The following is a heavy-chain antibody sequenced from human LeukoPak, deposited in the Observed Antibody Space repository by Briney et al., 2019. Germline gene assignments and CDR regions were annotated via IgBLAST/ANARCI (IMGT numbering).Heavy chain of an antibody. Sequence: GGALRLSCAASGFTFSDYAMEWVCQAPGKGLGWVAIISHDGRHKYYAEYVKGRFTISRDNSRNTIFLQMDSLRVEDTAVFYCARSANHNDFWSGHLTDYWGQGTLVTVSS. CDR3: ARSANHNDFWSGHLTDY. CDR2: ISHDGRHK. J-gene: IGHJ4*02. D-gene: IGHD3-3*01. CDR1: GFTFSDYA. V-gene: IGHV3-30*04.